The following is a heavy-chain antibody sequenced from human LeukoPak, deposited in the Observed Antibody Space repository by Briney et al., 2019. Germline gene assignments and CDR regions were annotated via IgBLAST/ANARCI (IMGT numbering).Heavy chain of an antibody. CDR2: ISSSGSTI. J-gene: IGHJ6*02. D-gene: IGHD2-15*01. V-gene: IGHV3-48*03. CDR1: GFTFSSYE. CDR3: ARDLYCSGGSCYSPLHYYYYYGMDV. Sequence: GGSLRLSCAASGFTFSSYEMNWVRQAPGKGLEWVSYISSSGSTIYYADSVKGRFTISRDNAKNSLYLQMNSLRAEDTAVYYCARDLYCSGGSCYSPLHYYYYYGMDVWGQGTTVTVSS.